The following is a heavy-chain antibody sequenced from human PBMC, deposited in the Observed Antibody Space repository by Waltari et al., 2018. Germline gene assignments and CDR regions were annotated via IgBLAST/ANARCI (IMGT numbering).Heavy chain of an antibody. CDR3: ARHQDWVVVSATWFDP. CDR1: GGSISSTTYY. D-gene: IGHD2-21*02. V-gene: IGHV4-39*01. CDR2: IYYSGST. Sequence: QLRLQESGPGLVKPSDTLSLTCTVSGGSISSTTYYWGWIRQPPGKGLEWIGSIYYSGSTYYNPSLKSRVTMSADTSKNQFSLKLSSVTAADTAVYYCARHQDWVVVSATWFDPWGQGTLVTVSS. J-gene: IGHJ5*02.